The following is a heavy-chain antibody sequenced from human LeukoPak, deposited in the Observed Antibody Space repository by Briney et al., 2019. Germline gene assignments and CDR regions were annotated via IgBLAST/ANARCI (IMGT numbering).Heavy chain of an antibody. CDR2: IYPGDSDT. J-gene: IGHJ3*02. CDR3: ARQLKYDFWSGYSLDAFDI. V-gene: IGHV5-51*01. CDR1: GYSLTSYW. D-gene: IGHD3-3*01. Sequence: GESLKISCKGSGYSLTSYWIGWVRQMPGKGLEWMGIIYPGDSDTRYSPSFQGQVTISADKSISTAYLQWSSLKASDTAMYYCARQLKYDFWSGYSLDAFDIWGQGTMVTVSS.